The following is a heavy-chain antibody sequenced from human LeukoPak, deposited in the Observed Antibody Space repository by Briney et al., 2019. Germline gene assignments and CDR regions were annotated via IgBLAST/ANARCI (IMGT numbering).Heavy chain of an antibody. CDR2: ICTAGDT. D-gene: IGHD3-22*01. V-gene: IGHV3-13*01. CDR1: GFTFSSYD. J-gene: IGHJ3*02. CDR3: ARGRGSSSGNAFDI. Sequence: GGSLRLSCAASGFTFSSYDMHWVRQATGKGLEWGSAICTAGDTYYPGSVKGRFTISRENAKNSLYLQMNSLRAGDTAVYYCARGRGSSSGNAFDIWGQGTMVTVSS.